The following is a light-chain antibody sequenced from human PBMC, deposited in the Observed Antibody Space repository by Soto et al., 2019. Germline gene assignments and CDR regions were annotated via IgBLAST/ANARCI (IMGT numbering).Light chain of an antibody. Sequence: EIVLTQSPGTLSLSPGERATPSCRASQTLSINSLAWYQQKPGQAPRLLIYAASTRATDIPERFSGSGSGTDFTLSISGLEPDDFALYYCQQYNNWPHTFGQGTKVDIK. J-gene: IGKJ2*01. CDR2: AAS. V-gene: IGKV3-20*01. CDR3: QQYNNWPHT. CDR1: QTLSINS.